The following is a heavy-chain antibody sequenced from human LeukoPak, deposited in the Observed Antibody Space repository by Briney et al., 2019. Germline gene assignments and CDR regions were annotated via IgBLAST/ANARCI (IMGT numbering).Heavy chain of an antibody. CDR3: AREANTAMAN. J-gene: IGHJ4*02. Sequence: GGSLRLSCVASGFTLSTYWMHWVRQAPGKGLVWVSRINSDGSSISYADSVKGRFTISRDNAKNTLYLQMNSLRAEDTAVYYCAREANTAMANWGQGTLVTVSS. D-gene: IGHD5-18*01. V-gene: IGHV3-74*01. CDR2: INSDGSSI. CDR1: GFTLSTYW.